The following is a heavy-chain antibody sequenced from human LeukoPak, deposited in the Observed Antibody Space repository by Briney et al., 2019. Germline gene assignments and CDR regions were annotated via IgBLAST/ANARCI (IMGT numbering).Heavy chain of an antibody. V-gene: IGHV4-61*02. CDR1: GGSISSGSYY. Sequence: SETLSLTCTVSGGSISSGSYYWSWIRQPAGKGLEWIGRIYTSGSTYYNPSLKSRVTISVDTSKNQFSLKLSSVTAADTAVYYCARGDLRYFDYWGQGTLVTVSS. J-gene: IGHJ4*02. CDR2: IYTSGST. CDR3: ARGDLRYFDY.